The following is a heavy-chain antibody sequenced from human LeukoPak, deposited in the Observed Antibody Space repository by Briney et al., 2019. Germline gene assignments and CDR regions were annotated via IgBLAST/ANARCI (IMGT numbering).Heavy chain of an antibody. D-gene: IGHD2-2*01. J-gene: IGHJ5*02. CDR1: GYTFTGYY. V-gene: IGHV1-2*02. Sequence: ASVKVSCKASGYTFTGYYMHWVRQAPGQGLEWMGWINPNSGGTNYAQKFQGRVTMTRDTSISTAYMELSRLRSDDTAVYYCARGGVPAATGILHWFDPWGQGTLVTVSS. CDR3: ARGGVPAATGILHWFDP. CDR2: INPNSGGT.